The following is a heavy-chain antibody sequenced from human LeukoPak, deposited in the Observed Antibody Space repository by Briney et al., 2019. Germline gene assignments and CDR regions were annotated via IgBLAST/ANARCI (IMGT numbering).Heavy chain of an antibody. J-gene: IGHJ4*02. Sequence: PGGSLRLSCAASGFTFSSFELNWVRQAPGKGLEWVSYISGNGDTIYYADSVKGRFTISRDNAMNSLYLQMNSLRAEDTAVYYCARDTSYYGSGSYSWYFDYWGQGTLVTVSS. CDR3: ARDTSYYGSGSYSWYFDY. CDR2: ISGNGDTI. V-gene: IGHV3-48*03. D-gene: IGHD3-10*01. CDR1: GFTFSSFE.